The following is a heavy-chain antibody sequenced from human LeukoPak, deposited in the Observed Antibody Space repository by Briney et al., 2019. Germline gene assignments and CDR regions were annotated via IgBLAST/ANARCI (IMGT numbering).Heavy chain of an antibody. V-gene: IGHV4-34*01. CDR2: INHSGST. D-gene: IGHD3-16*01. J-gene: IGHJ4*02. CDR1: GGSFSGYY. CDR3: ARDRLGLPVDY. Sequence: PSETLSLTCAVYGGSFSGYYWSWIRQPPGKGLEWIGEINHSGSTNYNPSLKSRVTISVDTSKNQFSLKLSSVTAADTAVYYCARDRLGLPVDYWGRGTLVTVSS.